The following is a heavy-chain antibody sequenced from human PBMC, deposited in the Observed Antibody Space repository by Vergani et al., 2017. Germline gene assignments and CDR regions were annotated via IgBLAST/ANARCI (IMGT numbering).Heavy chain of an antibody. CDR3: ASSPPQWELLPDYFDY. J-gene: IGHJ4*02. CDR1: GFTFSSYS. CDR2: ISSSSSTI. V-gene: IGHV3-48*04. D-gene: IGHD1-26*01. Sequence: EVQLVESGGGLVQPGGSLRLSCAASGFTFSSYSMNWVRQAPGKGLEWVSYISSSSSTIYYADSVKGRFTISLDNAENSLYLQMNSLRAEDTAVYYCASSPPQWELLPDYFDYWGQGTLVTVSS.